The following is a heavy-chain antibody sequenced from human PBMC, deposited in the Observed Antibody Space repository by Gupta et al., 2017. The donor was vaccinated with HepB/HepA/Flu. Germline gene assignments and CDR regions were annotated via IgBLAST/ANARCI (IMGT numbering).Heavy chain of an antibody. CDR1: AVTFATYV. D-gene: IGHD2-2*01. CDR3: AKGSASARPYYFDH. V-gene: IGHV3-23*01. CDR2: MTGSGTST. J-gene: IGHJ4*02. Sequence: EVHLLESGGGLVQLGGSSRLSCSASAVTFATYVMNWGRQAPGKGLEWVSAMTGSGTSTYYGDSVKGRFTMSRDNSKNTLYMQMDSLRAEDTALYYCAKGSASARPYYFDHWGQGILVTVSS.